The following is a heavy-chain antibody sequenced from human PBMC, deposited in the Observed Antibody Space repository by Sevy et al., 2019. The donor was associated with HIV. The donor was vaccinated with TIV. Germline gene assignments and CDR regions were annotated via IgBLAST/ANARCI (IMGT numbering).Heavy chain of an antibody. CDR3: ARNPNYSDDSSGSVPDAFDI. CDR1: GFTFSRYA. D-gene: IGHD3-22*01. J-gene: IGHJ3*02. Sequence: GGSLRLSCAASGFTFSRYAMHWVRQAPGKGLEWVTIISYDGTIKYYAESVKGRFTISRDNSKNTLYLQMNSLSTDDNAVYYCARNPNYSDDSSGSVPDAFDIWGQGTTVTVSS. CDR2: ISYDGTIK. V-gene: IGHV3-30-3*01.